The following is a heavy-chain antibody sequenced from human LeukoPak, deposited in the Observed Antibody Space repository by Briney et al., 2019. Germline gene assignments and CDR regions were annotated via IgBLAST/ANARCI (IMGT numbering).Heavy chain of an antibody. Sequence: VKPSETLSLTCTVSGGSISSYYWSWIRQPPGKGLEWIGYIYYSGSTNYNPSLKSRVTISVDTSKNQFSLKLSSVTAADTAVYYCARQDCSSTSCYSDYWGQGTLVTVSS. D-gene: IGHD2-2*01. CDR3: ARQDCSSTSCYSDY. J-gene: IGHJ4*02. V-gene: IGHV4-59*01. CDR2: IYYSGST. CDR1: GGSISSYY.